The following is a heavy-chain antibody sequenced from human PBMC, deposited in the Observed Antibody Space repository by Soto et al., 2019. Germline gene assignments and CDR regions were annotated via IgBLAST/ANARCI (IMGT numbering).Heavy chain of an antibody. Sequence: GTLRLSCAVSGFSLSNAWMSWVRQAPGKGLEWVGRIKSKTDGGTTDYAAPVKGRFTISRDDSKNTLYLQMNRLKTEDTAVYYCTTDPASIIYSDYYYYGMDVWGQGTTVTVSS. D-gene: IGHD5-18*01. J-gene: IGHJ6*02. CDR2: IKSKTDGGTT. V-gene: IGHV3-15*01. CDR3: TTDPASIIYSDYYYYGMDV. CDR1: GFSLSNAW.